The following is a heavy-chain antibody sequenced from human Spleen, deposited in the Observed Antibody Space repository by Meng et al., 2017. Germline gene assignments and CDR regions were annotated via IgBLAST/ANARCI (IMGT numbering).Heavy chain of an antibody. CDR1: GGSLSSVGYS. V-gene: IGHV4-30-2*01. Sequence: QLQLQESGSGLLKPSHTLSLTCTVSGGSLSSVGYSWSWLRQPPGKGLEWIGDIYHSGNTYYNPSLKSRVTMSVWRSRNQFSLKLRSVSAADTAVYYCAKLSTTYMGPFDYWGQGNLVTVSS. CDR3: AKLSTTYMGPFDY. CDR2: IYHSGNT. D-gene: IGHD2/OR15-2a*01. J-gene: IGHJ4*02.